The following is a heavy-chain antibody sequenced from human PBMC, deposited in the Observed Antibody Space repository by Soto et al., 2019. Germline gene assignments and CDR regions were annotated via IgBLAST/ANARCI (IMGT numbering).Heavy chain of an antibody. CDR2: IYDGGKT. J-gene: IGHJ4*02. Sequence: PGGSLRLSCAASGFTVNSNYMSWVRQAPGKGLEWVSVIYDGGKTYYADSVKGRFTISKDSSKNTIYLQMSSLRTEDTAVYYCARERLYGPASSWGQGTLVTVSS. CDR3: ARERLYGPASS. D-gene: IGHD3-10*01. V-gene: IGHV3-53*01. CDR1: GFTVNSNY.